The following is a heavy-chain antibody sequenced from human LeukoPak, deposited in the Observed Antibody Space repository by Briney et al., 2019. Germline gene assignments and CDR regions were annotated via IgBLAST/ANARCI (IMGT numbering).Heavy chain of an antibody. Sequence: ASMTVSCKASGYTFTGYYMHWVRQAPGQGLEWMGWINPNSGGTNYAQKFQGRVTMTRDTSISTAYMELSRLRSDDTAVYYCARNIWFGESSDAFDIWGQGTMVTVSS. CDR3: ARNIWFGESSDAFDI. D-gene: IGHD3-10*01. CDR2: INPNSGGT. CDR1: GYTFTGYY. V-gene: IGHV1-2*02. J-gene: IGHJ3*02.